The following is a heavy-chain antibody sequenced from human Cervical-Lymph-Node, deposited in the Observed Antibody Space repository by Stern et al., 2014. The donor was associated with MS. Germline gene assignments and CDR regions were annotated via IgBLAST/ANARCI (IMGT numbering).Heavy chain of an antibody. CDR3: ASGVGLAAAGKVFDY. V-gene: IGHV1-8*01. J-gene: IGHJ4*02. CDR1: GYTFTSYD. D-gene: IGHD6-13*01. Sequence: VQLVESGAEVKKPGASVKVSCKASGYTFTSYDINWVRPATGQGLEWMGWMNPNRCNTGYAQKFQGRVTMTRNTSISTAYMELSSLRSEDTAVYYCASGVGLAAAGKVFDYWGQGTLVTVSS. CDR2: MNPNRCNT.